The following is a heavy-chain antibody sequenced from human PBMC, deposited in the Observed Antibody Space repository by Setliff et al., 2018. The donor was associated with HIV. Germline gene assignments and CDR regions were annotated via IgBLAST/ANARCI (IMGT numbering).Heavy chain of an antibody. CDR2: IYTFGDI. CDR3: AREGQQLARSFDS. V-gene: IGHV4-61*09. J-gene: IGHJ4*02. Sequence: SETLSLTCAVSGYSISSGCYWSWVRQPAGKGLEWIGHIYTFGDISYNPSLKSRATISVDKSKNQFFLKLTSVTAADTAVYFCAREGQQLARSFDSWGQGSLVTVSS. CDR1: GYSISSGCY. D-gene: IGHD6-13*01.